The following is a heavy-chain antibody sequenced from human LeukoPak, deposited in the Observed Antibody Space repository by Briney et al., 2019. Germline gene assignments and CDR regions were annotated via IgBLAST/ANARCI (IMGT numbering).Heavy chain of an antibody. J-gene: IGHJ6*03. D-gene: IGHD2-2*01. CDR2: IRSRAYGGTT. CDR1: GFTFGDYA. CDR3: TRESVGYCSSTSCYGDHYYYYYMDV. Sequence: GGSLRLSCTASGFTFGDYAMIWFREAPGKGVEGGGFIRSRAYGGTTEYAASVKGRFTISRDDSKSIAYLQMNSLKTEDTAVYYCTRESVGYCSSTSCYGDHYYYYYMDVWGKGTTVTVSS. V-gene: IGHV3-49*03.